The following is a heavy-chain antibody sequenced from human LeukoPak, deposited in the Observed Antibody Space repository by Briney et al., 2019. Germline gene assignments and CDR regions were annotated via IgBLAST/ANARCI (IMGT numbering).Heavy chain of an antibody. CDR1: GASSTNYY. Sequence: SETLSLTCTVSGASSTNYYWSWIRQPPGKGLEWIAYISPSGTTKYNPALESRLSISVDTSKNNLSLRLNSVTAADTAVYYCARGIADRYNWFDPWGQGILVTVSS. CDR2: ISPSGTT. J-gene: IGHJ5*02. CDR3: ARGIADRYNWFDP. V-gene: IGHV4-4*09. D-gene: IGHD6-13*01.